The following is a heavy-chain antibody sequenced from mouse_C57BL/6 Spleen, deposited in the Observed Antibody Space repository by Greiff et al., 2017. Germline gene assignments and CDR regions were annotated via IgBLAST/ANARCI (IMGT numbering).Heavy chain of an antibody. CDR3: ARRDYAMDY. Sequence: ESGPGLVKPSQSLSLTCSVTGYSITSGYYWNWIRQFPGNKLEWMGYISYDGSNNYNPSLKNRISITRDTSKNQFFLTLNSVTTEDTATYYCARRDYAMDYWGQGTSVTVSS. CDR2: ISYDGSN. V-gene: IGHV3-6*01. J-gene: IGHJ4*01. CDR1: GYSITSGYY.